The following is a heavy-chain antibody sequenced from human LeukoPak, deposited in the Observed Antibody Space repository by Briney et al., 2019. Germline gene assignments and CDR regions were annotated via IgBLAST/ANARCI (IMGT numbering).Heavy chain of an antibody. CDR3: AREGILRYYYGSGSPRSVRNFDY. CDR2: IKQDGSEK. V-gene: IGHV3-7*01. D-gene: IGHD3-10*01. Sequence: PGGSLRLSCAASGFTFSSYWMSWVRQAPGEGLEWVANIKQDGSEKYYVDSVKGRFTISRDNAKNSLYLQMNSLRAEDTAVYYCAREGILRYYYGSGSPRSVRNFDYWGQGTLVTVSS. J-gene: IGHJ4*02. CDR1: GFTFSSYW.